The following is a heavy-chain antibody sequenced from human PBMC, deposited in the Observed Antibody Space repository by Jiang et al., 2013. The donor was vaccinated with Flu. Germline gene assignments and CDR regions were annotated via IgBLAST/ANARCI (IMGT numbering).Heavy chain of an antibody. CDR2: IYDSGSS. CDR3: ARAQKYSGFELPYFDS. V-gene: IGHV4-39*07. Sequence: LLKPSETLSLTCTVSGGFLRSSSYFWGWLRQPPGKGLEWIGSIYDSGSSWYNPSLKSRVTIAVDTLKSQLSLKVKSMIAADAAVYYCARAQKYSGFELPYFDSWGQGALVTVSS. J-gene: IGHJ4*02. D-gene: IGHD5-12*01. CDR1: GGFLRSSSYF.